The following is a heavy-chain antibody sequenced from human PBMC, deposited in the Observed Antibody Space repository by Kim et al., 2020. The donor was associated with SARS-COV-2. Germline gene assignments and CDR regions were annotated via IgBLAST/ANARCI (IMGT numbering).Heavy chain of an antibody. V-gene: IGHV4-39*07. J-gene: IGHJ4*02. Sequence: SETLSLTCTVSGGSISSSSYYWGWIRQPPGKGLEWIGSIYYSGSTYYNPSLKSRVTISVDTSKNQFSLKLSSVTAADTAVYYCARNPPSGWYPYYFDYWGQGTLVTVSS. CDR1: GGSISSSSYY. CDR3: ARNPPSGWYPYYFDY. D-gene: IGHD6-19*01. CDR2: IYYSGST.